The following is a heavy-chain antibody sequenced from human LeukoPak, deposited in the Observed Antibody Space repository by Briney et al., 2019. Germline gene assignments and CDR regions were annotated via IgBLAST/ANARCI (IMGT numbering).Heavy chain of an antibody. D-gene: IGHD4-17*01. CDR2: IYYSGST. Sequence: SETLSLTCTVSGGSISNYYWSWIRQPPGKGLEWIGYIYYSGSTNYNPSLKSRVTISVDTSKNQFSLKLSSVTAADTAVYYCARGDYGDYVGYWGQGTLVTVSS. CDR1: GGSISNYY. J-gene: IGHJ4*02. V-gene: IGHV4-59*01. CDR3: ARGDYGDYVGY.